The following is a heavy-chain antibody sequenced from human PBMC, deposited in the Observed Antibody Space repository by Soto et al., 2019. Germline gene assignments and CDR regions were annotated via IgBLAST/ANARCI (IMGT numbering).Heavy chain of an antibody. V-gene: IGHV1-69*12. CDR2: IIPIFGTV. D-gene: IGHD5-12*01. J-gene: IGHJ2*01. CDR1: GGTFSSYS. Sequence: QVQLVQSGAEVKKPGSSVTVSCKASGGTFSSYSISWVRQAPGQGLEWMGGIIPIFGTVNYAQKVQGRVTSTADESTSTAYMKLSSLRSEDTAVYYCARGNHRWLQLWYFDLWGRGTLVTVSS. CDR3: ARGNHRWLQLWYFDL.